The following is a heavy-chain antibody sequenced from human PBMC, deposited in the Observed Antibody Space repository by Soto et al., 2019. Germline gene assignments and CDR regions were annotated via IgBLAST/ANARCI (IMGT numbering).Heavy chain of an antibody. V-gene: IGHV3-23*01. CDR3: AKDLYVQPPSGWFDP. Sequence: GGSLRLSCAASGFPFSDHAMHWVRQTPGKGLEWVPAITGRGDSTYYADSVKGRFTISRDNSKSTLYLQMMSLRAEDTAVYYCAKDLYVQPPSGWFDPWGQGTVVTVSS. J-gene: IGHJ5*02. D-gene: IGHD1-26*01. CDR1: GFPFSDHA. CDR2: ITGRGDST.